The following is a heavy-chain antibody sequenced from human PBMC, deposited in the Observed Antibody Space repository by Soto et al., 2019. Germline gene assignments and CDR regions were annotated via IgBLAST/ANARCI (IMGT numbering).Heavy chain of an antibody. D-gene: IGHD3-3*01. J-gene: IGHJ4*02. Sequence: EVQLVESGGDLVQPGGSLRLSCAASGFTFSTYWMHWFRQAPGKGLVWVSRINTDGAITSHADSVKGRFTISRDNSKNTLYLNMSSLSAEDTAGYYCARGGLEPVDFWGQGTLVTVSS. CDR2: INTDGAIT. V-gene: IGHV3-74*01. CDR3: ARGGLEPVDF. CDR1: GFTFSTYW.